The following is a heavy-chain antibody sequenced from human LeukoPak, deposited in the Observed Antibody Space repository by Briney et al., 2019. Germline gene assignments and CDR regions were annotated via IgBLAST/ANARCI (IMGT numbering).Heavy chain of an antibody. V-gene: IGHV3-30*03. CDR1: GFTFSSYG. CDR3: ALVPAAIPLDY. CDR2: ISYDGSNK. Sequence: PGGSLRLSCAASGFTFSSYGMHLVRQAPGKGLEWVAVISYDGSNKYYADSVKGRFTISRDDSKNTLYLQMNSLRAEDTAVYYCALVPAAIPLDYWGQGTLVTVSS. D-gene: IGHD2-2*01. J-gene: IGHJ4*02.